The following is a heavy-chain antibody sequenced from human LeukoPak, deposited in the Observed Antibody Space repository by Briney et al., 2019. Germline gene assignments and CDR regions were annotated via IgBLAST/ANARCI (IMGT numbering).Heavy chain of an antibody. CDR2: INPIFGTA. Sequence: SVKVSCKASGGTFISYAISWVRQAPGQGLEWMGGINPIFGTANYAQKFQGRVTITADESTSTAYMELSSLRSEDTAVYYCARGPPPNYYDSSGYYYFDYWGQGTLVTVSS. V-gene: IGHV1-69*13. CDR1: GGTFISYA. CDR3: ARGPPPNYYDSSGYYYFDY. J-gene: IGHJ4*02. D-gene: IGHD3-22*01.